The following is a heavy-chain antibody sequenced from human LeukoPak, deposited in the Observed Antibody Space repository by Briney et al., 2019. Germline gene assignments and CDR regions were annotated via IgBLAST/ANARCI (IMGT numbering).Heavy chain of an antibody. CDR1: GYTFTSYD. CDR3: ATAALWESLEWLWGSDY. CDR2: MNPNSGNT. J-gene: IGHJ4*02. D-gene: IGHD3-3*01. V-gene: IGHV1-8*02. Sequence: ASVKVSCKASGYTFTSYDINWVRQATGRGLEWMGWMNPNSGNTGYAQKFQGRVTMTEDTSTDTAYMELSSLRSEDTAVYYCATAALWESLEWLWGSDYWGQGTLVTVSS.